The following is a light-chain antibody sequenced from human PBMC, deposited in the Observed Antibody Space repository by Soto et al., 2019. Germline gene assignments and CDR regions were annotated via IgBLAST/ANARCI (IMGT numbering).Light chain of an antibody. J-gene: IGKJ2*01. CDR3: QQYVNSPVT. V-gene: IGKV3-20*01. CDR2: GAS. CDR1: QRVNSSY. Sequence: EIVLTQSPDTLYLSPGEGATLSCRASQRVNSSYLAWYQQKPGQAPRLLISGASDRATGVPARVSGSGSGTDFTLTISRLEPEDFAVHYCQQYVNSPVTFGQGTKLEIK.